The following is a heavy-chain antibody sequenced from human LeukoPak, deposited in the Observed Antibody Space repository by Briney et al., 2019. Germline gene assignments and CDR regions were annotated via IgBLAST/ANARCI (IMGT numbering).Heavy chain of an antibody. CDR2: VNPNSGGT. D-gene: IGHD2-2*01. Sequence: GASVKVSCKASGYTFTGYYMHWVRQAPGQGLEWMGWVNPNSGGTNYAQKFQGRVTMTRDTSISTAYMELSRLRSDDTAVYYCARDLGSSTSWVGFFGYWGQGTLVTVSS. J-gene: IGHJ4*02. CDR3: ARDLGSSTSWVGFFGY. CDR1: GYTFTGYY. V-gene: IGHV1-2*02.